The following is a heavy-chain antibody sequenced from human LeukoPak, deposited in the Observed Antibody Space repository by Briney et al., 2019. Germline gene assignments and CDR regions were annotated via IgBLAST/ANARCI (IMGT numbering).Heavy chain of an antibody. V-gene: IGHV1-8*03. CDR1: GYTFTSYD. Sequence: ASVKVSCKASGYTFTSYDINWVRQATGRRLEWMGWMNPNSGNTGYAQKFQGRVTITRNTSISTAYMELSSLRSEDTAVYYCARGPLRFLEWSTRGCMDVWGKGTTVTVSS. J-gene: IGHJ6*03. CDR2: MNPNSGNT. D-gene: IGHD3-3*01. CDR3: ARGPLRFLEWSTRGCMDV.